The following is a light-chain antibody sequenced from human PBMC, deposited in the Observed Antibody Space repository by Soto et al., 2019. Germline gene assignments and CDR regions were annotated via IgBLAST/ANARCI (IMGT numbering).Light chain of an antibody. Sequence: DVVVTQSPVSLAVSLGERATINCKSSQSLLYSPDNKNYLAWYQQKQGQPPKLLIYWASTRASGVPARFNGSGSGTDFTLAITSLQADDVALYDCHQYYSLPLTFGGGTKVET. V-gene: IGKV4-1*01. CDR1: QSLLYSPDNKNY. CDR3: HQYYSLPLT. J-gene: IGKJ4*01. CDR2: WAS.